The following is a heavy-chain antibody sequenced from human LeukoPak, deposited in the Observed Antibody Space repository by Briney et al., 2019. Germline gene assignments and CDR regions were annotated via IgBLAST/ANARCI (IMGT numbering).Heavy chain of an antibody. V-gene: IGHV3-23*01. CDR1: GFTFSNYA. D-gene: IGHD3-9*01. CDR2: ITGSGGNT. J-gene: IGHJ4*02. CDR3: AKWGDYDVLTGYYVSDY. Sequence: QPGASVRLSCAVSGFTFSNYAMSWVRQAPGKGLEWVSAITGSGGNTYYADSVKGRFTISRDNSKNTVFLQMNSLRAEDTAVYYCAKWGDYDVLTGYYVSDYWGQGTLVTVSS.